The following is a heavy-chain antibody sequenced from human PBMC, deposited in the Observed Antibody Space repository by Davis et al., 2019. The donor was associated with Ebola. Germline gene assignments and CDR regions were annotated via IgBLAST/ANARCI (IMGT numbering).Heavy chain of an antibody. J-gene: IGHJ4*02. Sequence: GESLKISCAASGFTFSSYSMNWVRQAPGKGLEWVSYISSSSSTIYYADSVKGRFTISRDNAKNSLYLQMNSLRDEDTAVYYCARNLYIVVVPSAGVFDYWGQGTLVTVSS. CDR3: ARNLYIVVVPSAGVFDY. D-gene: IGHD2-2*01. V-gene: IGHV3-48*02. CDR1: GFTFSSYS. CDR2: ISSSSSTI.